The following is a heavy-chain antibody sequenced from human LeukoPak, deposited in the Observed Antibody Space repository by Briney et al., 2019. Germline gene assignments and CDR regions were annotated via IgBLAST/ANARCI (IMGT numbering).Heavy chain of an antibody. CDR3: ARDWVVTSYWYFDL. D-gene: IGHD2-21*02. CDR2: IYRSGNT. V-gene: IGHV4-38-2*02. CDR1: GFSISSGYY. J-gene: IGHJ2*01. Sequence: PSETLSLTCAVSGFSISSGYYWGWIQQPPGKGLEYIGSIYRSGNTYYNPSLKSRVTISVDTSKNQFFLKLSSVTAADTAVYYCARDWVVTSYWYFDLWGRGTLVTVSS.